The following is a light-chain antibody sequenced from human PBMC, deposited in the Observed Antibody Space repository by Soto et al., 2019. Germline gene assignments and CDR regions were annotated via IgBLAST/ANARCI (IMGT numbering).Light chain of an antibody. CDR2: KAS. CDR1: QSISSR. J-gene: IGKJ4*01. CDR3: QQYNSYPLT. Sequence: DIQMTQSPSTLSASVGDRVTITCRASQSISSRLAWYQQKPGKAPNLLIYKASSLESGVPSSFSGSGSGTEFTLTISSLQPDDFASYYCQQYNSYPLTFGGGTKVEIK. V-gene: IGKV1-5*03.